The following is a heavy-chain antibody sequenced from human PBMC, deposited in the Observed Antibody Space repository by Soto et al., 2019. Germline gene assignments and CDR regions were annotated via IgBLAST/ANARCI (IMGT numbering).Heavy chain of an antibody. Sequence: SVKVSCKASGGTFSSYAISWVRQAPGQGLEWMGGIIPIFGTANYAQKFQGRVTITADESTSTAYMELSSLRSEDTAVYYCARDLFADTAITSAFDIWGQGTMVTVSS. CDR3: ARDLFADTAITSAFDI. V-gene: IGHV1-69*13. CDR1: GGTFSSYA. CDR2: IIPIFGTA. J-gene: IGHJ3*02. D-gene: IGHD5-18*01.